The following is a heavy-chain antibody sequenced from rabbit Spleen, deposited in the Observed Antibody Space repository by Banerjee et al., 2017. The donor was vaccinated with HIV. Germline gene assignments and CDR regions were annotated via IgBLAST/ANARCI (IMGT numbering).Heavy chain of an antibody. D-gene: IGHD4-1*01. Sequence: QEQLEESGGDLVKPEGSLTLTCTASGFSFSSSYDMCWVRQAPGKGLELIGCINTGSSGSGYYATWAKGRFTISKTSSTTVTLQMTSLSAADTASYFCARDLAGVIGWNFGLWGLGTLVTVS. CDR1: GFSFSSSYD. CDR3: ARDLAGVIGWNFGL. V-gene: IGHV1S45*01. CDR2: INTGSSGSG. J-gene: IGHJ4*01.